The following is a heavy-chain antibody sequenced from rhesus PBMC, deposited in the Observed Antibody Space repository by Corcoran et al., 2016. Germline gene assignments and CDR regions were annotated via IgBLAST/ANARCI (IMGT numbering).Heavy chain of an antibody. CDR3: ARRRRGYSSWSY. Sequence: QVKLQQWGEGLVKPSETLSLTCAVYGGSISGYYWSWIRQPPGKGLEWIGNIDGNSATTNYNPSLKHRVTISKDTSKNQFSLKLSSVTAADTTVYYCARRRRGYSSWSYWGQGVLVTVSS. J-gene: IGHJ4*01. CDR1: GGSISGYY. D-gene: IGHD6-13*01. CDR2: IDGNSATT. V-gene: IGHV4-73*01.